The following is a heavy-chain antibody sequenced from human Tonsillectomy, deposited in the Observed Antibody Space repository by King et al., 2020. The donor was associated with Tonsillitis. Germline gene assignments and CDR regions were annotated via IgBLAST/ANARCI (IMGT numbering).Heavy chain of an antibody. Sequence: GQLVQSGAEVKEPGESLKISCKTSGFTFTSYWIGWVRQMPGKGLEWMGIIYPGDSDTRNSPSFQGQVTISADKSLSTAYLQRSSLKASDTAIYYCARHCFFDVSGYYWDRIDFWGQGTLVTVSS. J-gene: IGHJ4*02. CDR2: IYPGDSDT. CDR3: ARHCFFDVSGYYWDRIDF. CDR1: GFTFTSYW. V-gene: IGHV5-51*01. D-gene: IGHD3-22*01.